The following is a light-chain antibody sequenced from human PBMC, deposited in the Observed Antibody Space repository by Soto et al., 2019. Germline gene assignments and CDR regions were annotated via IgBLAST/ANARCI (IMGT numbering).Light chain of an antibody. CDR3: QHYNDWPT. CDR2: DAS. Sequence: EIVMTQSPATLSVSPGERATLSCRASQSVSSNLAWYQHKPGQAPRLLIYDASTRATGIPARFSGSGSGTEFTLTINSLQSEDFAVYYCQHYNDWPTFGLGIKVEIK. CDR1: QSVSSN. V-gene: IGKV3-15*01. J-gene: IGKJ1*01.